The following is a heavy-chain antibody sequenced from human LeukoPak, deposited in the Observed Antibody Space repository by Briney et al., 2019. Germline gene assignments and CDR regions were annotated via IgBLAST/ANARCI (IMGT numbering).Heavy chain of an antibody. D-gene: IGHD6-13*01. Sequence: SETLSLTCTVSGGSISSYYWSWIRQPPGKGLEWIGYIYYSGSTYYNPSLKSRVTISVDTSKNQFSLKLSSVTAADTAVYYCARDPPVAAAGDYWGQGTLVTVSS. CDR1: GGSISSYY. J-gene: IGHJ4*02. CDR2: IYYSGST. V-gene: IGHV4-59*12. CDR3: ARDPPVAAAGDY.